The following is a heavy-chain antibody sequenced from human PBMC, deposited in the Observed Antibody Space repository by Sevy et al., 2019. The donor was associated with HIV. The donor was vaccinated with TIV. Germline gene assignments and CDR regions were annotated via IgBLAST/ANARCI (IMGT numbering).Heavy chain of an antibody. D-gene: IGHD2-21*02. CDR2: ISYDGSSK. V-gene: IGHV3-30-3*01. CDR1: GFTFSSHA. J-gene: IGHJ4*02. CDR3: ARDGGYSVNFLPSGY. Sequence: GGSLRLSCAASGFTFSSHAMHWVRQAPGKGLEWMAAISYDGSSKYYADSVKGRFTISRDDSKNTLYLQMSRLRAGDTAVYYCARDGGYSVNFLPSGYWGQGTLVTVSS.